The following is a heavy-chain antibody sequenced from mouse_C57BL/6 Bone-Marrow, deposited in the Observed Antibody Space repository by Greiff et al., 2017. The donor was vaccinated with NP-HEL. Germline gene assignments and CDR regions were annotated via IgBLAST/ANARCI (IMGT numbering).Heavy chain of an antibody. CDR3: ARGGIYDGPHYFDY. CDR1: GYTFTNYW. Sequence: QVQLQQSGAELVRPGTSVKMSCKASGYTFTNYWIGWAKQRPGHGLEWIGDIYPGGGYTNYNEKFKGKATLTADKSSSTAYMQFSSLTSEDSAIYYCARGGIYDGPHYFDYWGQGTTLTVSS. D-gene: IGHD2-3*01. J-gene: IGHJ2*01. V-gene: IGHV1-63*01. CDR2: IYPGGGYT.